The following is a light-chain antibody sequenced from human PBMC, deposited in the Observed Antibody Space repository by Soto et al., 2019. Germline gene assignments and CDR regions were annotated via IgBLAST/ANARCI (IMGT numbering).Light chain of an antibody. V-gene: IGKV3-15*01. J-gene: IGKJ4*01. Sequence: EIVMTQSPATLSVSPGERATLSCRASQSVSSNLAWYQQKPGQAPRLLIYGASTRATGIPARFSGSGYGTEFTLTIGSLQSEDFAVYYCQQYYKWPLTFGGGTKVDIK. CDR3: QQYYKWPLT. CDR2: GAS. CDR1: QSVSSN.